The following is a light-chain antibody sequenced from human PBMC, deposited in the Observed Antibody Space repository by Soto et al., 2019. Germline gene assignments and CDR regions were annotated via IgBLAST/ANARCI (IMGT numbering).Light chain of an antibody. CDR2: DAS. Sequence: DTQMTPSPSTPSASVEARVPIPCRASQNIKNWLAWYQQKPGTAPNLLIYDASTLKSGVPSRFRGSGSGTHFTLTISSLQPDDFATYYCQHYLRYPYTFGQGTKVDIK. CDR3: QHYLRYPYT. J-gene: IGKJ2*01. CDR1: QNIKNW. V-gene: IGKV1-5*01.